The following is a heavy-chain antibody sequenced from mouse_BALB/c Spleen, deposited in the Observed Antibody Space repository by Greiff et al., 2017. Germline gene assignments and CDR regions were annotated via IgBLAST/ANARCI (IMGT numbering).Heavy chain of an antibody. CDR3: ARAYYRYDPAWFAY. CDR1: GFTFSSYA. J-gene: IGHJ3*01. D-gene: IGHD2-14*01. V-gene: IGHV5-9-4*01. CDR2: ISSGGSYT. Sequence: DVMLVESGGGLVKPGGSLKLSCAASGFTFSSYAMSWVRQSPEKRLEWVAEISSGGSYTYYPDTVTGRFTISRDNAKNTLYLEMSSLRSEDTAMYYCARAYYRYDPAWFAYWGQGTLVTVSA.